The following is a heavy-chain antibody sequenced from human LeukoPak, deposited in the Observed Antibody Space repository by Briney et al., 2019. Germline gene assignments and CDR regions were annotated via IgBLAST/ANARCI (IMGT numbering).Heavy chain of an antibody. D-gene: IGHD3-10*02. CDR1: GFTFRNYG. J-gene: IGHJ6*04. CDR3: AELGITMIGGV. CDR2: IKQDGSEK. V-gene: IGHV3-7*01. Sequence: GGSLRLSCAASGFTFRNYGMHWVRQAPGKGLEWVANIKQDGSEKYYVDSVKGRFTISRDNAKNSLHLQMNSLRAEDTAVYYCAELGITMIGGVWGKGTTVTISS.